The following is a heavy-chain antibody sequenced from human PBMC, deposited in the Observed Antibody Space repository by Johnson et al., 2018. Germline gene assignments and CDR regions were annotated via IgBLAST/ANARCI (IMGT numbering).Heavy chain of an antibody. Sequence: EVQLVESGGDVVQPGRSLRLSCAASGFTFSNAWMSWVRQAPGKGLEWVGRIKSKTDGGTTDYAAPVKGRFTISRDDSKNTLYLQMNSLKTEDTAVYYCTTGPRDSSSWYRVVAFDIWGQGTMVTVSS. CDR1: GFTFSNAW. CDR3: TTGPRDSSSWYRVVAFDI. V-gene: IGHV3-15*01. CDR2: IKSKTDGGTT. J-gene: IGHJ3*02. D-gene: IGHD6-13*01.